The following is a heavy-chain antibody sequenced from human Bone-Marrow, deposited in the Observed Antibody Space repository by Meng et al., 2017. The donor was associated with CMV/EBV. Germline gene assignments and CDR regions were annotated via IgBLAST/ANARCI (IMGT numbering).Heavy chain of an antibody. V-gene: IGHV3-30-3*01. Sequence: VSVGSSARHWVRQGPGKGLEWVAVISYDGSNKYDADSVKGRFTISRDTSKNTLYLQMNSLRAEDTAVYYCVGVVVPAAIRLGAFDIWGQGTMVTVSS. CDR3: VGVVVPAAIRLGAFDI. D-gene: IGHD2-2*02. J-gene: IGHJ3*02. CDR1: VSVGSSA. CDR2: ISYDGSNK.